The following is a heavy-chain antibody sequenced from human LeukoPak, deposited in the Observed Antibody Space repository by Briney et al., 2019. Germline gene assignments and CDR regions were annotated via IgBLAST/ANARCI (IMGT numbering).Heavy chain of an antibody. V-gene: IGHV1-18*01. CDR1: GYTFTSYG. D-gene: IGHD3-10*01. Sequence: ASVKVSCKASGYTFTSYGISWVRQAPGQGLEWMGWISAYNGNTNYAQKLQGRVTMTTDTSTSTAYMELRSLRSDDTAVYYCARDPPITMVRDYAFDIWGQGTMVTVSS. CDR2: ISAYNGNT. J-gene: IGHJ3*02. CDR3: ARDPPITMVRDYAFDI.